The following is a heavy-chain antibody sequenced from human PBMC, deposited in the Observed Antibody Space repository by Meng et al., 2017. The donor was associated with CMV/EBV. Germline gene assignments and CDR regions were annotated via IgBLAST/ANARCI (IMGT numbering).Heavy chain of an antibody. CDR2: IWYDGSNK. Sequence: GESLKISCAASGFTFSSYGMHWVRQAPGKGLEWVAVIWYDGSNKYNADSVKGRFTISRDNSKNTLYLQMNSLRAEDTAVYYCARDHQVVVPAAALLYYYYYGMDVWGQGTTVTVSS. J-gene: IGHJ6*02. CDR3: ARDHQVVVPAAALLYYYYYGMDV. V-gene: IGHV3-33*01. D-gene: IGHD2-2*01. CDR1: GFTFSSYG.